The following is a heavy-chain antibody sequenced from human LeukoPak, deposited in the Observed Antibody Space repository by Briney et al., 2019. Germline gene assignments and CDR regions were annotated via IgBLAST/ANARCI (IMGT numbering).Heavy chain of an antibody. D-gene: IGHD3-16*02. CDR1: GYTFTGYY. CDR3: ARDNGDYFDY. Sequence: ASVKVSCKASGYTFTGYYIHWVRQAPGQGLEWMGIINPSGGSTSYAQKFQGRVTMTRDTSTSTVYMELSSLRSEDTAVYYCARDNGDYFDYWGQGTLVTVSS. J-gene: IGHJ4*02. CDR2: INPSGGST. V-gene: IGHV1-46*01.